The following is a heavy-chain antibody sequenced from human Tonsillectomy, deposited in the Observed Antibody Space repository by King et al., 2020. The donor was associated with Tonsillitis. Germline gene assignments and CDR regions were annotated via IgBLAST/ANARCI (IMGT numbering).Heavy chain of an antibody. D-gene: IGHD4-17*01. J-gene: IGHJ4*02. Sequence: VQLVESGGGVVQPGRSLRLSCAASEFTFSTYAMHWVRQAPGKGLEWVAVISYDGNKKYYADSVKGRFTISRDNSKNTLYLQVNSLRAEDTAMYYCVRVTDYGDYGFDYWGQGTLVTVSS. CDR3: VRVTDYGDYGFDY. CDR1: EFTFSTYA. V-gene: IGHV3-30-3*01. CDR2: ISYDGNKK.